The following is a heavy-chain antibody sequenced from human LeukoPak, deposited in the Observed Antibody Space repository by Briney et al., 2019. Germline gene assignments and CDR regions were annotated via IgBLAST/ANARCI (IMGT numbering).Heavy chain of an antibody. Sequence: GGSLRLSCAASGFTFSSYGMHWVRQAPGKGLEWVAVISYDGSNKYYTDSVKGRFTIFRDNRRNTLYLQMNSLRAEDTAVYSCARDHSGTQDYWGQGTLVTVSS. CDR1: GFTFSSYG. D-gene: IGHD1-1*01. J-gene: IGHJ4*02. CDR2: ISYDGSNK. CDR3: ARDHSGTQDY. V-gene: IGHV3-30*03.